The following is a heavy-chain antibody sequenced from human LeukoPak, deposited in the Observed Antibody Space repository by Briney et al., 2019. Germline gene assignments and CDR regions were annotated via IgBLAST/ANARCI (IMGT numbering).Heavy chain of an antibody. Sequence: GGSLRLSCAASGFTFNNVWMNWVRQAPGKGLEWGGGVKVTTEGRPTDYAAPLKGTFTISRDDSKKTLFLQMTSLKTEDTAVYYCTALASWGQGTVVTVSS. V-gene: IGHV3-15*01. CDR1: GFTFNNVW. CDR2: VKVTTEGRPT. J-gene: IGHJ3*01. CDR3: TALAS.